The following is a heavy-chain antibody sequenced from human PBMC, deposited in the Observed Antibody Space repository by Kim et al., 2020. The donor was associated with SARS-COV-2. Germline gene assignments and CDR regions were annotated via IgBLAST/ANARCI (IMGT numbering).Heavy chain of an antibody. Sequence: YTYYADSVKGRFTSSRDNAKNSLYLQLDGLTAEDTAVYYCARGASADPFDFWGQGTMVTVSS. D-gene: IGHD6-25*01. CDR3: ARGASADPFDF. V-gene: IGHV3-21*06. J-gene: IGHJ3*01. CDR2: YT.